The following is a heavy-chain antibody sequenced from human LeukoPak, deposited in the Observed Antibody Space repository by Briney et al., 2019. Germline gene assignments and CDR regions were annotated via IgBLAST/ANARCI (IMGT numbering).Heavy chain of an antibody. CDR2: TIPIFGTA. V-gene: IGHV1-69*05. Sequence: ASVKVSCKASGGTFSSYAISWVRQAPGQGLEWMGGTIPIFGTANYAQKFQGRVTITTDESTSTAYMELSSLRSEDTAVYYCARGCNRSSTSCYDYWGQGTLVTVSS. CDR1: GGTFSSYA. D-gene: IGHD2-2*01. J-gene: IGHJ4*02. CDR3: ARGCNRSSTSCYDY.